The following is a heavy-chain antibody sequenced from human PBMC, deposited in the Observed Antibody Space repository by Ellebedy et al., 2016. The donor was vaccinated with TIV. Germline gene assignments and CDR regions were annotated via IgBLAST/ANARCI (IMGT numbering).Heavy chain of an antibody. CDR2: LRGSGGAT. J-gene: IGHJ4*02. CDR3: AKNAPYGTGWFGNLDY. V-gene: IGHV3-23*01. D-gene: IGHD3-10*01. CDR1: RFTFSSYA. Sequence: GESLKISCAASRFTFSSYAMTWVRQAPGKGLEWVSSLRGSGGATSSADSVKGRFTISRDNSKNTLFLQMNSLRAEDTALYYCAKNAPYGTGWFGNLDYWGQGSLVTVSS.